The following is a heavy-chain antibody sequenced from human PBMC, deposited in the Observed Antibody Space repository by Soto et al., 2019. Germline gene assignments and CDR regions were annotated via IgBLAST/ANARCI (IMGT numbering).Heavy chain of an antibody. Sequence: EASVKVSCKASGYTFTSYGISWVRQAPGQGLEWMGWISAYNGNTNYAQKLQGRVTMTTDTSTSTAYMELRSPRSDDTAVYYCARVEYYDILTGYYATLPYYFDYWGQGTLVTVS. CDR3: ARVEYYDILTGYYATLPYYFDY. CDR1: GYTFTSYG. J-gene: IGHJ4*02. V-gene: IGHV1-18*01. CDR2: ISAYNGNT. D-gene: IGHD3-9*01.